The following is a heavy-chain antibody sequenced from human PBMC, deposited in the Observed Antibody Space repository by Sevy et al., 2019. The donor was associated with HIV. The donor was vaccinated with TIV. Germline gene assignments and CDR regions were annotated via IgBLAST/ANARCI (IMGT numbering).Heavy chain of an antibody. CDR1: GGTFSSYA. CDR2: IIPIFGTA. J-gene: IGHJ6*02. V-gene: IGHV1-69*13. CDR3: ASTDRAYCSSTSCYTYYGMDV. D-gene: IGHD2-2*02. Sequence: ASVKVSCKASGGTFSSYAISWVRQAPGQGLEWMGGIIPIFGTANYAQKFQGRVTITAEESTSTAYMELSSLRSEDTAVYYCASTDRAYCSSTSCYTYYGMDVWGQGTTVTVSS.